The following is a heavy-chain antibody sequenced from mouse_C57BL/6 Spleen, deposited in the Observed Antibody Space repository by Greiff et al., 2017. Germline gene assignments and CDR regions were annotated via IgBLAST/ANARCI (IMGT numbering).Heavy chain of an antibody. D-gene: IGHD1-1*01. CDR1: GYTFTGYN. V-gene: IGHV1-22*01. J-gene: IGHJ1*03. Sequence: EVQLKQSGPELAKPGASVKMSCKASGYTFTGYNMHWVKQSHGKSLEWIGYINPISGDTSYNQKFKGKATLTVNKSSSTAYMELSSLTSEESAVYYCARGGHYYYGSRYPWYFDVWGTGTTVTVSS. CDR3: ARGGHYYYGSRYPWYFDV. CDR2: INPISGDT.